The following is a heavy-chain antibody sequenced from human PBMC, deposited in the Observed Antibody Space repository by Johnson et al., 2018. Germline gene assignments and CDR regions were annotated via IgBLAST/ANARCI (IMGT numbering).Heavy chain of an antibody. CDR1: GFYFGAYT. CDR3: ARGGMSRFDS. Sequence: VQLVESGGGLVQPGGSLRLSCAGSGFYFGAYTMRWVRQAPGKGLEWVAKKKEDGSETNDVESVKGRFTISRDNAKNLLYLQMNSLRVEDTAGYYCARGGMSRFDSWGQGILVTVSS. CDR2: KKEDGSET. V-gene: IGHV3-7*01. J-gene: IGHJ5*01.